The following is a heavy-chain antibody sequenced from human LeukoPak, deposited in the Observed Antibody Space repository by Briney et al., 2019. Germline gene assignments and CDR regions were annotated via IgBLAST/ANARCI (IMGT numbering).Heavy chain of an antibody. Sequence: ASVKVSCKASGYTFIAYNIHWVRQAPGQGLEWMAWISPNSGDTNTAQKFQGRVTMTRDRSIDTAYLELSSLTSDDTAVYYCARGVGSGWFDPWGQGTLVTVSS. V-gene: IGHV1-2*02. CDR3: ARGVGSGWFDP. CDR1: GYTFIAYN. D-gene: IGHD2-15*01. CDR2: ISPNSGDT. J-gene: IGHJ5*02.